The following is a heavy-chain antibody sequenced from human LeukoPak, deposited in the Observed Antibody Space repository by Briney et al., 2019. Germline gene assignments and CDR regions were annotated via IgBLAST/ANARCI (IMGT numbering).Heavy chain of an antibody. J-gene: IGHJ4*02. CDR3: ARDEDWPDCRYYFDY. CDR1: GYTFTSYG. D-gene: IGHD3/OR15-3a*01. V-gene: IGHV1-18*01. Sequence: VASVKVSCKASGYTFTSYGISWVRQAPGQGLEWMGWISAYNGNTNYAQKLQGRVTMTTDTSTSTAYMELRSLRSDDTAVYYCARDEDWPDCRYYFDYWGQGTLVTVSS. CDR2: ISAYNGNT.